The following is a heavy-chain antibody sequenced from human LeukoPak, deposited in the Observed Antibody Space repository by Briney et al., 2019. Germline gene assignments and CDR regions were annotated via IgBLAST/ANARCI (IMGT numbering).Heavy chain of an antibody. V-gene: IGHV1-2*02. D-gene: IGHD3-22*01. CDR1: GYTFTGYY. CDR3: ARYSGGGYYDYFDY. CDR2: INPNSGGT. J-gene: IGHJ4*02. Sequence: ASVKVSCKASGYTFTGYYMHWVRQAPGQGLEWMGWINPNSGGTNYAQKFQGRVTMTRDTSISTAYMELSRLRSDDTAVYYCARYSGGGYYDYFDYWGQGTLVTVSS.